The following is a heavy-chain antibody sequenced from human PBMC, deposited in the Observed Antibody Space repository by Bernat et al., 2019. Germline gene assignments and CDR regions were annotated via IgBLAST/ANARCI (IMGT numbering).Heavy chain of an antibody. D-gene: IGHD4-17*01. V-gene: IGHV4-34*01. J-gene: IGHJ4*02. CDR3: ARDDMTTVTKDY. Sequence: QVQLQQWGAGLLKPSETLSLTCAVYGRSFSGYYWSWIRQPPGKGLEWIGEINHSGSTNYNPSLKSRVTISVDTSKNQFSLKLSSVTAADTAVYYCARDDMTTVTKDYWGQGTLVTVSS. CDR2: INHSGST. CDR1: GRSFSGYY.